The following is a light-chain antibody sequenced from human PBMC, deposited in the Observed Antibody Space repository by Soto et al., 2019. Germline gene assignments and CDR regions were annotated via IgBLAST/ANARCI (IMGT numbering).Light chain of an antibody. CDR3: AACDDSLNVVA. V-gene: IGLV1-44*01. Sequence: QSVLTQPPSASGTPGQRVTISCSGSSSNIGSNTVNWYQQLPGTAPKLLIYTDNQRPSGVPDRFSGSKSGTSASLAISGLQSDDEADYYCAACDDSLNVVAFGGGTKLTVL. CDR1: SSNIGSNT. CDR2: TDN. J-gene: IGLJ2*01.